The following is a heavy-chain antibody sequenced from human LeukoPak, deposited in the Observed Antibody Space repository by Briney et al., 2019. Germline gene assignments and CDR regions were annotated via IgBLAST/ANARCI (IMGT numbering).Heavy chain of an antibody. D-gene: IGHD3-22*01. V-gene: IGHV1-2*02. CDR3: ARAGIVVVESYYYYGMDV. Sequence: ASVKVSCKASGYTFTVYYMHWVRQAPGQGLEWMGWINPNSGGTNYAQKFQGRVTMTRDTSISTAYMELSRLRSDDTAVYYCARAGIVVVESYYYYGMDVWGQGTTVTVSS. J-gene: IGHJ6*02. CDR2: INPNSGGT. CDR1: GYTFTVYY.